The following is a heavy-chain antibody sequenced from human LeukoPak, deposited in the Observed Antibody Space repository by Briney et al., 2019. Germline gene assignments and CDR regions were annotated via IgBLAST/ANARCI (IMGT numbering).Heavy chain of an antibody. D-gene: IGHD2-15*01. J-gene: IGHJ4*02. CDR2: IYLGDSDT. CDR1: GDSFTNYW. V-gene: IGHV5-51*01. CDR3: ARRAGGYCSGGRCYYFDF. Sequence: GESLEISCKGSGDSFTNYWIAWVRQMPGKGLEWMGIIYLGDSDTRYSPSFQGQVTISADKSISTAYLQWSSLKDSDTAMYYCARRAGGYCSGGRCYYFDFWGQGTLVTVSS.